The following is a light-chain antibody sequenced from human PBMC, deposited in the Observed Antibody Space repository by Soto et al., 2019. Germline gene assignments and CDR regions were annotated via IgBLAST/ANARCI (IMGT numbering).Light chain of an antibody. CDR1: QSISSW. V-gene: IGKV1-5*01. CDR2: DAS. CDR3: QQYSTYPWT. Sequence: DIQMTQSPSTLSASVGDRVTITCRASQSISSWLAWYQQKPGKAPKVLIFDASSLESGVPSRFSGSGSETEFTLTISSLQPDDFAPYYCQQYSTYPWTFGQGTKVEIK. J-gene: IGKJ1*01.